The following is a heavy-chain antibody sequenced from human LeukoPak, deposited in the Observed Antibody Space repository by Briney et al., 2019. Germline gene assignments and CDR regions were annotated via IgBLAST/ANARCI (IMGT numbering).Heavy chain of an antibody. CDR1: GFTFSSYW. CDR3: ARGWVVWKAFDF. CDR2: IKEDGFEK. Sequence: PGGSLRLSCAASGFTFSSYWMNWARQAPGKGLEWVANIKEDGFEKYYVDSVKGRFTISRDNAKNSLYLQMNSLRDEDTAVYYCARGWVVWKAFDFWGLGTMVTVSS. D-gene: IGHD2-15*01. J-gene: IGHJ3*01. V-gene: IGHV3-7*01.